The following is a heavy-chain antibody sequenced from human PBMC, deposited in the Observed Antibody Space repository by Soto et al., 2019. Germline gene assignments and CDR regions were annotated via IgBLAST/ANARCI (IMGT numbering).Heavy chain of an antibody. V-gene: IGHV3-23*01. CDR1: GFTFSSYV. CDR2: ISGSGGST. CDR3: AKDLGIQLWSLFDY. Sequence: AGCLGLSSSASGFTFSSYVMSWVRQAPGKGLEWVSAISGSGGSTYYADSVKGRFTISRDNSKNTLYLQMNSLRAEDTAVYYCAKDLGIQLWSLFDYWGQGTLVTVSS. J-gene: IGHJ4*02. D-gene: IGHD5-18*01.